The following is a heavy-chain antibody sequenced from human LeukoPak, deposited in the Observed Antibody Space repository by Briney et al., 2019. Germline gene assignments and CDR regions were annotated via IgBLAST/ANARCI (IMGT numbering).Heavy chain of an antibody. J-gene: IGHJ4*02. CDR1: GFTFSTYS. Sequence: GGSLRLSCAASGFTFSTYSMNWVRQAPGKGLEWVSYISNRSGTKHYADSVKGRFTISRDNSKNTLYLQMNSLRAEDTAVYYCLGLRAREATTHFDCWGQGTLVTVSS. V-gene: IGHV3-48*01. D-gene: IGHD1-1*01. CDR3: LGLRAREATTHFDC. CDR2: ISNRSGTK.